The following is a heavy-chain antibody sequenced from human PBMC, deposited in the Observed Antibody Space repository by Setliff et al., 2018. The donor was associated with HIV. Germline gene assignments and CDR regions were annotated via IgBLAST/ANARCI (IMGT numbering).Heavy chain of an antibody. CDR1: GYTFTGYY. CDR3: ARDYYDSSGYIFFPGLPDY. CDR2: INPNNGGT. J-gene: IGHJ4*02. V-gene: IGHV1-2*02. Sequence: ASVKVSCKASGYTFTGYYMHWVRQAPGQGLERMGWINPNNGGTNYAQKFQGRVTMTRDTSISTAYMELSRLRSDDTAVDYCARDYYDSSGYIFFPGLPDYWGQGTLVTVSS. D-gene: IGHD3-22*01.